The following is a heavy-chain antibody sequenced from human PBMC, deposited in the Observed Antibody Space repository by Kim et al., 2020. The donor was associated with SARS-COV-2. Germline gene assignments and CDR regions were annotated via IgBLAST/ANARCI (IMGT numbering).Heavy chain of an antibody. D-gene: IGHD6-13*01. V-gene: IGHV3-15*01. Sequence: YAAPVKGRVTISRDDSKNTLYLQMNSLKTEGTAVYYCTTVGYSSSWYTDYWGQGTLVTVSS. J-gene: IGHJ4*02. CDR3: TTVGYSSSWYTDY.